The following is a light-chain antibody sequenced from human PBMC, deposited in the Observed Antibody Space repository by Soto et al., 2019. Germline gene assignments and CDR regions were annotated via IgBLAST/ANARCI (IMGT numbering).Light chain of an antibody. CDR3: QNYNSARWT. CDR1: QGISNY. CDR2: TAS. Sequence: DLQMTQSPSSLSASVGDRVTITCRARQGISNYLAWYQQKPGKVPKLLIYTASTLQSGVPSRFSGSESGTDFTLTISSLQPEDVATYYCQNYNSARWTFGQGTKVEIK. V-gene: IGKV1-27*01. J-gene: IGKJ1*01.